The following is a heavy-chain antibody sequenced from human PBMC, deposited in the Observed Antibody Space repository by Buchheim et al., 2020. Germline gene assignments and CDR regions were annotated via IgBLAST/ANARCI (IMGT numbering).Heavy chain of an antibody. J-gene: IGHJ4*02. CDR3: AKDPVYDYVWGSYRYYFDY. D-gene: IGHD3-16*02. Sequence: EVQLLESGGGLVRPGGSLRLSCAASGFTFSSYAMSWVRQAPGKGLEWVSAISGSGGSTYYADSVKGRFTIPRDNSKNTLYLQMNSLRAEDTAVYYCAKDPVYDYVWGSYRYYFDYWGQGTL. CDR2: ISGSGGST. V-gene: IGHV3-23*01. CDR1: GFTFSSYA.